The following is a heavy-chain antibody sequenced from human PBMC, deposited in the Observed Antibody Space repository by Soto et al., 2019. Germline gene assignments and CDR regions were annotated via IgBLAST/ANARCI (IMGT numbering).Heavy chain of an antibody. CDR1: GGTFSSYA. CDR2: IIPIFGTA. D-gene: IGHD3-10*01. Sequence: QVQLVQSGAEVKKPGSSVKVSCTASGGTFSSYAISWVRQAPGQGLEWMGGIIPIFGTANYAQKFQGRVTITADESTSTAYMELSSLRSEETAVYYCARGPVTMVRGVIRDSKAYYDYGMDVWGQGTTVTVSS. J-gene: IGHJ6*02. CDR3: ARGPVTMVRGVIRDSKAYYDYGMDV. V-gene: IGHV1-69*01.